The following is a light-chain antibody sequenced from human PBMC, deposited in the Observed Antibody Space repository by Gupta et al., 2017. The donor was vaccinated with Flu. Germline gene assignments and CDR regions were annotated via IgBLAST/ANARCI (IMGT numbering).Light chain of an antibody. CDR1: SSNIASHS. CDR2: KSN. J-gene: IGLJ3*02. CDR3: ATWDDSLIGRG. V-gene: IGLV1-47*01. Sequence: QSVLTQPPSASGTPGQRVTISCSGSSSNIASHSVYWYQQLPGTAPKLLIYKSNQRPSGVPERFSGSKSGTAASLAINGLRAEDEADYYCATWDDSLIGRGCGGRTKLTVL.